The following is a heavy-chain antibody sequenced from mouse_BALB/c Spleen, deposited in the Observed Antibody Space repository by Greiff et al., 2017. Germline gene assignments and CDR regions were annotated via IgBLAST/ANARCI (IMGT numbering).Heavy chain of an antibody. J-gene: IGHJ4*01. Sequence: VQLQQSGPGLVQPSQSLSITCTVSGFSLTSYGVHWVRQSPGKGLEWLGVIWSGGSTDYNAAFISRLSISKDNSKSQVFFKMNSLQANDTAIYYCARGDYRYDRGYYAMDYWGQGTSVTVSS. CDR3: ARGDYRYDRGYYAMDY. CDR2: IWSGGST. D-gene: IGHD2-14*01. V-gene: IGHV2-2*02. CDR1: GFSLTSYG.